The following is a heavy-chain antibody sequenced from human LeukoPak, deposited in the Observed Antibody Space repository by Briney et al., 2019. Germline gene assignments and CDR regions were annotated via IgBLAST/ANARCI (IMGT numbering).Heavy chain of an antibody. CDR2: INPSGGST. J-gene: IGHJ4*02. V-gene: IGHV1-46*01. CDR1: GYTFSGFY. D-gene: IGHD3-22*01. Sequence: ASVKVSCKASGYTFSGFYIHWVRQAPGQGLEWMGIINPSGGSTSYAQKFQGRVTMTRDTSTSTVYMELSSLRSEDTAVYYCARARRGNGYYIWGQGTLVTVSS. CDR3: ARARRGNGYYI.